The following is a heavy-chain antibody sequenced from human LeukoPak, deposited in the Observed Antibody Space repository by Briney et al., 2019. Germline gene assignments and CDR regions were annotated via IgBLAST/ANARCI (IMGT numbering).Heavy chain of an antibody. CDR1: GYSFTSYW. D-gene: IGHD4-11*01. CDR3: ARQPTVKAVSDY. Sequence: GESLMIPCKGSGYSFTSYWLGWVRQMPGKGLEWMGIIYPGDSDTRYSPSFQGQVTISADKSISTAYLQWSSLKASDTAMYYCARQPTVKAVSDYWGQGTLVTVSS. J-gene: IGHJ4*02. CDR2: IYPGDSDT. V-gene: IGHV5-51*01.